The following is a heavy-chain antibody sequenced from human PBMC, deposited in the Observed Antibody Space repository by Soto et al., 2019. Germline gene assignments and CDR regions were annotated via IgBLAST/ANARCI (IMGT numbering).Heavy chain of an antibody. CDR2: IYYSGRT. Sequence: SETLSPTCIVSGESISSSSYYWGRIRQPPGKGLEWIGSIYYSGRTYYNPSFKSRVTISIDTSKNQFSLKLSSVTATDTAVYYCARQRTTVVTQAYFDHWGQGALVTVSS. J-gene: IGHJ4*02. CDR1: GESISSSSYY. D-gene: IGHD2-21*02. CDR3: ARQRTTVVTQAYFDH. V-gene: IGHV4-39*01.